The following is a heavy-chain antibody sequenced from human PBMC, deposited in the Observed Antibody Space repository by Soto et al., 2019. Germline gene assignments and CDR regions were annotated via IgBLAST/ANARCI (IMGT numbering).Heavy chain of an antibody. Sequence: QVQLVQSGAEVKKPGSSVKVSCKASGGTFSSYAISWVRQAPGQGLEWMGGIIPIFGTANYAQKFQGRVTITADESTSPAHIGPGRLRPEDTGVGYLARVGGGGGHYYDGMDVWGQGTTVTVSS. CDR3: ARVGGGGGHYYDGMDV. CDR1: GGTFSSYA. CDR2: IIPIFGTA. V-gene: IGHV1-69*01. D-gene: IGHD3-16*01. J-gene: IGHJ6*02.